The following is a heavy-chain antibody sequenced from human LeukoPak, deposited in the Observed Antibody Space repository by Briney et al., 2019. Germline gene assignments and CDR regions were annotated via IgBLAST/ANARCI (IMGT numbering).Heavy chain of an antibody. Sequence: GGSLRLSCAASGFTFSSYWMNWARQAPGKGLEWVANIKQDGSEKYYVDSVKGRFTISRDNAKNSLYLQMNSLRGEDTAVYYCATDADSSSWSDYWGQETLVTVSS. D-gene: IGHD6-13*01. CDR3: ATDADSSSWSDY. CDR1: GFTFSSYW. J-gene: IGHJ4*02. V-gene: IGHV3-7*01. CDR2: IKQDGSEK.